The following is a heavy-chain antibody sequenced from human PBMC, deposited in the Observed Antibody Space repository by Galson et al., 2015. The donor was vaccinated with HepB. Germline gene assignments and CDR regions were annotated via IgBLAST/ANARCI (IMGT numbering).Heavy chain of an antibody. CDR2: IDIGNTFI. J-gene: IGHJ3*02. V-gene: IGHV3-21*01. CDR1: GFTLSTYN. D-gene: IGHD1-1*01. CDR3: ARDLGTSRRAYDI. Sequence: SLRLSCAASGFTLSTYNMNWVRQAPGKGLEWVSFIDIGNTFIKYTESVKGRFTISRDDAKNSLYLQVSSLRAEDTALYYCARDLGTSRRAYDIWGQGTLVTVSS.